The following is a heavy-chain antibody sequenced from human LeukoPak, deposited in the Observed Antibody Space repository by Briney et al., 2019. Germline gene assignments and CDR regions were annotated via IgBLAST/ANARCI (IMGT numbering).Heavy chain of an antibody. CDR2: INTNSGKT. CDR1: GNTFTSYD. J-gene: IGHJ3*02. D-gene: IGHD3-9*01. V-gene: IGHV1-8*01. Sequence: ASVKVSCKASGNTFTSYDINWVRQAPGQGLEYLGWINTNSGKTDYVQNFQGRVTMTRNTSISTAYMELSSLKFEDTAVYYCTRSTTDWSGLDAFHIWGQGTILTVSS. CDR3: TRSTTDWSGLDAFHI.